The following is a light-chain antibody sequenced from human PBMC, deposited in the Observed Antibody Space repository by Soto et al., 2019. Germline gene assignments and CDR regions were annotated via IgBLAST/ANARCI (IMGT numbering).Light chain of an antibody. CDR2: GNI. V-gene: IGLV1-40*01. Sequence: QSVLTQPPSVSGAPGQRVTISCTGSSSNIGAGYEVHWYRQVPGTAPELLMYGNIYRPTPVPDRFSGSKSGASVSLVITGLQAEDEADYHCQSYDSSLSGVVFGGGTKVTVL. CDR3: QSYDSSLSGVV. J-gene: IGLJ3*02. CDR1: SSNIGAGYE.